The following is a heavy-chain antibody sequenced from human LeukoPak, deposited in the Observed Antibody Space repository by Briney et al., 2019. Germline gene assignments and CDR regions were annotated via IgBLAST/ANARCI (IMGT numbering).Heavy chain of an antibody. J-gene: IGHJ3*02. Sequence: PGGSLRLSCAATGFTFSSYSMNWVRQAPGKGLEWVSSISSSSSYIYYADSVKGRFTISRDNAKNSLYLQMNSLRAEDTAVYYCARVRPDKRIAARGGAFDIWGQGTMVTVSS. D-gene: IGHD6-6*01. CDR1: GFTFSSYS. V-gene: IGHV3-21*04. CDR2: ISSSSSYI. CDR3: ARVRPDKRIAARGGAFDI.